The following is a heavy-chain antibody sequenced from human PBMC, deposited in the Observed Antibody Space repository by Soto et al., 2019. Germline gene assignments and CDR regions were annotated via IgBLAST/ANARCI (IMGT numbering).Heavy chain of an antibody. CDR2: IIPIFGTA. V-gene: IGHV1-69*13. CDR3: ARGSYGRNSPWGDV. Sequence: SVNVSCKASGGTFSSYAISWVRQAPGQGLEWMGGIIPIFGTANYAQKFQGRVTITAXEXXXXAXMXLXXXXSEXTAVYYCARGSYGRNSPWGDVWGQGTTVTVSS. D-gene: IGHD4-17*01. CDR1: GGTFSSYA. J-gene: IGHJ6*02.